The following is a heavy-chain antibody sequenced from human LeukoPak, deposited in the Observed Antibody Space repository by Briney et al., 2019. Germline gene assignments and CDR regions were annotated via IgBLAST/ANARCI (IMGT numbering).Heavy chain of an antibody. CDR2: INTNTGNP. J-gene: IGHJ4*02. V-gene: IGHV7-4-1*02. Sequence: ASVKVSCKASGYTFTSYAMNWVRQAPGQGLEWMGWINTNTGNPTYAQGFTGRFVFSLDTSVSAAYLQISSLKAEDTAVYYCALSFATSPLYYYDSSGSMGRLDYWGQGTLVTVSS. CDR3: ALSFATSPLYYYDSSGSMGRLDY. CDR1: GYTFTSYA. D-gene: IGHD3-22*01.